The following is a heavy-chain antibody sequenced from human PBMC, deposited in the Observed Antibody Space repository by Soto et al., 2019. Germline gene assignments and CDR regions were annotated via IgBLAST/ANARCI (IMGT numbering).Heavy chain of an antibody. CDR3: SRGRYCLTGRCFPNWFDS. J-gene: IGHJ5*01. D-gene: IGHD2-15*01. CDR1: GDSISTVDYF. CDR2: IYKSATT. Sequence: KASETLSLTCSVSGDSISTVDYFWAWIRQPPGQALEYIGYIYKSATTYYNPSFEGRVAISLDTSKSHFSLNVTSVTAADTAVYFCSRGRYCLTGRCFPNWFDSWRQGTLVAVSS. V-gene: IGHV4-30-4*01.